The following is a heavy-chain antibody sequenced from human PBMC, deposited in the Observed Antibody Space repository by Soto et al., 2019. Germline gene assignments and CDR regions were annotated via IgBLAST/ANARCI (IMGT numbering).Heavy chain of an antibody. CDR3: ARHRWTTVPAGYFDY. V-gene: IGHV4-59*08. CDR2: IYYSGST. J-gene: IGHJ4*02. D-gene: IGHD4-17*01. CDR1: GGSISSYY. Sequence: SETLSLTCTVSGGSISSYYWSWIRQPPGKRLEWIGYIYYSGSTNYNPSLKSRVTISVDTSKNQFSLKLSSVTAADTAVYYCARHRWTTVPAGYFDYWGQGTLVTVSS.